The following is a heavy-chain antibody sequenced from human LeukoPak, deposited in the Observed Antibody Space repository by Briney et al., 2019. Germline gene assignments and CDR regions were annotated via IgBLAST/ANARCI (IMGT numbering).Heavy chain of an antibody. Sequence: SETLSLTCTVSGGSISSYCWSWIRQPPGKGLEWIGYIYYSGSTNYNPSLKSRVTISVDTSKNQFSLKLSSVTAADTAVYYCARDDFWSGMDVWGKGTTVTVSS. CDR1: GGSISSYC. V-gene: IGHV4-59*01. J-gene: IGHJ6*04. CDR2: IYYSGST. D-gene: IGHD3-3*01. CDR3: ARDDFWSGMDV.